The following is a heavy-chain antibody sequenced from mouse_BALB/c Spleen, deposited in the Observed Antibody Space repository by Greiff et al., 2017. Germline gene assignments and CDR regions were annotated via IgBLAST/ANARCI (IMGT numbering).Heavy chain of an antibody. J-gene: IGHJ4*01. V-gene: IGHV5-4*02. CDR1: GFTFSDYY. D-gene: IGHD3-3*01. CDR3: ARGGDGMDY. CDR2: ISDGGSYT. Sequence: VHVKQSGGGLVKPGGSLKLSCAASGFTFSDYYMYWVRQTPEKRLEWVATISDGGSYTYYPDSVKGRFTISRDNAKNNLYLQMSSLKSEDTAMYYCARGGDGMDYWGQGTSVTVSS.